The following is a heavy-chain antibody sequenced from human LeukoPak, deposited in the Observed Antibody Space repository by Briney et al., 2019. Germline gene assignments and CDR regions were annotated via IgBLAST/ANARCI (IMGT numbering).Heavy chain of an antibody. CDR2: IYYSGST. V-gene: IGHV4-31*03. Sequence: SDTLSLTCTISGGSSSSAGYYWSWLRQHPGKGQEWIGYIYYSGSTYYNPSLKSRVTISVDTSKNQFSLKLSSVTAADTAVYYCARKVAARPFDYWGQGTLVTVSS. CDR1: GGSSSSAGYY. D-gene: IGHD6-6*01. J-gene: IGHJ4*02. CDR3: ARKVAARPFDY.